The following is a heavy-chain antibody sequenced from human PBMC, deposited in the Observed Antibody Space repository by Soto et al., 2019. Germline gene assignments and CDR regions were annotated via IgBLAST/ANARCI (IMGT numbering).Heavy chain of an antibody. CDR2: IYTSGST. Sequence: SETLTLPGAVSGCSISSYYWSWIRQPAGKGLEWIGRIYTSGSTNYNPSLKSRVTMSVDTSKNQFSLKLSSVTAADTAVYYCARDPQYKVGATNWFDPWGQGTLVTVSS. CDR1: GCSISSYY. D-gene: IGHD1-26*01. J-gene: IGHJ5*02. CDR3: ARDPQYKVGATNWFDP. V-gene: IGHV4-4*07.